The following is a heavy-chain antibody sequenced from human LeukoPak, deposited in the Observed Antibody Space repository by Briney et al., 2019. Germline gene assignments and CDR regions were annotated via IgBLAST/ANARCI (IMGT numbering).Heavy chain of an antibody. CDR3: ATQPNDFWSGYLDC. J-gene: IGHJ4*02. CDR1: GYIFTSYW. V-gene: IGHV5-51*01. CDR2: IYPGDSDT. D-gene: IGHD3-3*01. Sequence: GESLKISCKGSGYIFTSYWIGWVRQVPGKGVEGMGIIYPGDSDTRYSPSFQGQVTISADKSISTAYLQWSSLKASDTAMYYCATQPNDFWSGYLDCWGQGTLVTVSS.